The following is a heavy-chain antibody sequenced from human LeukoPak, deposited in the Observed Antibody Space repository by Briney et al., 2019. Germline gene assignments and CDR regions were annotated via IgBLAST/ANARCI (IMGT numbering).Heavy chain of an antibody. Sequence: GGSLRLSCAPSGFKLSGYSMNWVRQAPGKGLEWVSYISSGSYTIYYADSVKGRFTTARDNAKNSLSLQMNSLRAEDTAVYYCAREHGETTFDAFDIWGQGTMVTVSS. CDR3: AREHGETTFDAFDI. V-gene: IGHV3-48*01. CDR1: GFKLSGYS. J-gene: IGHJ3*02. CDR2: ISSGSYTI. D-gene: IGHD1-7*01.